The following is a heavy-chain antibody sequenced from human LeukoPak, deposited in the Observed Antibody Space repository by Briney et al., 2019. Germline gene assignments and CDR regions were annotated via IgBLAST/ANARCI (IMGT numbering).Heavy chain of an antibody. CDR3: AKDDYRMTWRVSIFPGFDP. CDR2: ISGYSGDR. V-gene: IGHV1-18*01. D-gene: IGHD3-3*01. Sequence: GASVKVSCKASGYTFTSYGISWVRQAPGQGLEWVGWISGYSGDRNYAQNFQDRVTTTTDASTSTAYMELRSLRSDDTAVHYCAKDDYRMTWRVSIFPGFDPWGQGTLVTVSS. CDR1: GYTFTSYG. J-gene: IGHJ5*02.